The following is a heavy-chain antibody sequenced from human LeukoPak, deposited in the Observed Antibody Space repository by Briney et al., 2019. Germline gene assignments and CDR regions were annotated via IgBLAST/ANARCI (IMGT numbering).Heavy chain of an antibody. D-gene: IGHD6-6*01. CDR3: ARERSSQGYFDF. Sequence: HGEPLKISCKGSGYSFASYWIGWVRQMPGKGLEWMGIIYPDDSDTRYSPSFQGQVTISADMSISTAYLQWSSLKASDTAMYYCARERSSQGYFDFWGQGTLVTVSS. J-gene: IGHJ4*02. CDR1: GYSFASYW. V-gene: IGHV5-51*01. CDR2: IYPDDSDT.